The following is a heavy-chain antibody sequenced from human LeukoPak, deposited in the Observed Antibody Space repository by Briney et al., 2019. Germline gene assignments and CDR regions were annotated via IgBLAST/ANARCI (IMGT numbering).Heavy chain of an antibody. D-gene: IGHD3-22*01. Sequence: GGSLRLSCAASGFTFSSYAMSWVRQAPGKGLEWVSTISGPGSSTYSADSVKGRFTISRDNSKNTLYLQMHSLRAEDTAIYYCAKPSRDFDSSGYSHFDYWGQGTLVTVSS. CDR3: AKPSRDFDSSGYSHFDY. V-gene: IGHV3-23*01. J-gene: IGHJ4*02. CDR2: ISGPGSST. CDR1: GFTFSSYA.